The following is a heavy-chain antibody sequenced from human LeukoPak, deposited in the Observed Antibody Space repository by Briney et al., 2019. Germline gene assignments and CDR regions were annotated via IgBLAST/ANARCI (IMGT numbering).Heavy chain of an antibody. CDR3: ARGPQFCSGGSCYGYYFDY. Sequence: PGGSLRLSCAASGFTFRSYSMNWVRQPPGKGLEWVSSISSSGSYIYYADSVKGRFSISRDSAKNSLYLQMNSLRAEDTAVYYCARGPQFCSGGSCYGYYFDYWGQGTLVTVSS. CDR1: GFTFRSYS. CDR2: ISSSGSYI. J-gene: IGHJ4*02. D-gene: IGHD2-15*01. V-gene: IGHV3-21*01.